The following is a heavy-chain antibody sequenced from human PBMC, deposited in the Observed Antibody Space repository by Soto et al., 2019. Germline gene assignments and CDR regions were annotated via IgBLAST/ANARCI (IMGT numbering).Heavy chain of an antibody. V-gene: IGHV3-9*01. J-gene: IGHJ4*02. D-gene: IGHD3-10*01. CDR3: ARSYGSGSYYTTRYFDY. Sequence: PGGSLRLSCAASGFTFDDYAMHWVRQAPGKGLEWVSGISWNSGSIGYADSVKGRFTISRDNAKNSLCLQMNSLRAEDTALYYCARSYGSGSYYTTRYFDYWGQGTLVTVSS. CDR1: GFTFDDYA. CDR2: ISWNSGSI.